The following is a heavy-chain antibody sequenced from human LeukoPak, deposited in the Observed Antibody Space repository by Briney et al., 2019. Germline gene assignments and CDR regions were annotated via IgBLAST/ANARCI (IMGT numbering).Heavy chain of an antibody. Sequence: SETLSLTCTVSGGSISSYSWSWIRQPPGKGLEWIGYISYSGSTNYNPSLKSRVTISVDTSKNQLSLKLSSVTAADTAVYYCARALIVPGGDTFDIWGQGTMVTVSS. CDR1: GGSISSYS. V-gene: IGHV4-59*01. J-gene: IGHJ3*02. D-gene: IGHD3-22*01. CDR3: ARALIVPGGDTFDI. CDR2: ISYSGST.